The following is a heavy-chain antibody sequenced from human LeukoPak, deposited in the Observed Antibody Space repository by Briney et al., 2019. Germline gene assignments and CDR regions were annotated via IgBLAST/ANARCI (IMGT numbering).Heavy chain of an antibody. J-gene: IGHJ6*02. Sequence: GESLRLSCGASGYTFSSYPVRWAPQARGKGVGRVAFIRYDGSNQYYADSVKGRFTSCRDNAKNTLDLQKNTLRVQDTAVYYCTRDLMDYDVPTGLHHYYMDVWVQGTTVTVSS. CDR2: IRYDGSNQ. V-gene: IGHV3-30*02. CDR3: TRDLMDYDVPTGLHHYYMDV. D-gene: IGHD3-9*01. CDR1: GYTFSSYP.